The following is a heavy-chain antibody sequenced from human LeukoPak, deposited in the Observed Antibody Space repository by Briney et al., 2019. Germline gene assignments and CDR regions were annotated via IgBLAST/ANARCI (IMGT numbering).Heavy chain of an antibody. J-gene: IGHJ4*02. CDR1: GFTFTKYW. CDR3: AREVWGPEY. D-gene: IGHD1-14*01. V-gene: IGHV3-7*01. CDR2: IKQDGSDK. Sequence: GGSLRLSCAASGFTFTKYWMTWVRQAPGKGLEWVGNIKQDGSDKNYMDSVKGRFTISRDNTKNSVYLQMSSLRAEDTAVYYCAREVWGPEYWGQGTLVSVSS.